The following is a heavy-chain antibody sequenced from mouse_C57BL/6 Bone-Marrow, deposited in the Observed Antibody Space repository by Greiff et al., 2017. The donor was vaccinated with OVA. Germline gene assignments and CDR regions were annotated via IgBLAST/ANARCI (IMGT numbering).Heavy chain of an antibody. Sequence: EVQGVESGGGLVKPGGSLKLSCAASGFTFSDYGMHWVRQAPEKGLEGVAYISSGSSTIYYADKVKGRFTISRENAKNPLFLHMTSRRSEDTAMYYCARRMAKGYFDVWGTGTTVTVSS. CDR2: ISSGSSTI. V-gene: IGHV5-17*01. D-gene: IGHD1-2*01. CDR1: GFTFSDYG. J-gene: IGHJ1*03. CDR3: ARRMAKGYFDV.